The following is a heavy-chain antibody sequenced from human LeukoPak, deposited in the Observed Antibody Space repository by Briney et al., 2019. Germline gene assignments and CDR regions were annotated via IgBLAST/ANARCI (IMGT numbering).Heavy chain of an antibody. J-gene: IGHJ1*01. V-gene: IGHV4-34*01. CDR2: INHSGST. CDR1: GGSFSGYY. CDR3: ASGRRIQLWLGVEYFQH. D-gene: IGHD5-18*01. Sequence: PSETLSLTCAVYGGSFSGYYWSWIRQPPGKGLEWIGEINHSGSTNYNPSLKSRVTISVDTSKNQFSLKLSSVTAADTAVYYCASGRRIQLWLGVEYFQHWGQGTLVTVAS.